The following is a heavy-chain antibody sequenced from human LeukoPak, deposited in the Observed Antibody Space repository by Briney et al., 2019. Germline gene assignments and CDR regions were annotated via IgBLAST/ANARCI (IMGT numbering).Heavy chain of an antibody. Sequence: PGGSLRLSCAASGFTVSSNYMSWVRQAPGQGLEWVSVIYSGGSTYYADSVKGRFTISRDNSKNTLYLQMNSLRAEDTAVYYCARVVGATPFWREGPHLGRNYYMDVWGKGTTVTISS. J-gene: IGHJ6*03. V-gene: IGHV3-66*01. D-gene: IGHD1-26*01. CDR3: ARVVGATPFWREGPHLGRNYYMDV. CDR1: GFTVSSNY. CDR2: IYSGGST.